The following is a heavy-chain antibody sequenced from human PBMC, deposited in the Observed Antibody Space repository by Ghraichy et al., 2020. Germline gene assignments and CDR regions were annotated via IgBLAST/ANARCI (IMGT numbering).Heavy chain of an antibody. CDR3: AGSLSGLDSGDH. Sequence: GSLRLSCAVSGLPLNNNHINWVRQAPGKGLEWVSFIYKDGDTSYADSVKGRFTISRDRAKNTVYLQLDSLRAEDTAKYYFAGSLSGLDSGDHWGQGTLVTVSS. V-gene: IGHV3-53*01. D-gene: IGHD6-19*01. J-gene: IGHJ4*02. CDR1: GLPLNNNH. CDR2: IYKDGDT.